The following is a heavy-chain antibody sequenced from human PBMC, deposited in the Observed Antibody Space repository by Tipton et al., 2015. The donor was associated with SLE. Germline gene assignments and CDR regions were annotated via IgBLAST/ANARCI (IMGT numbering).Heavy chain of an antibody. J-gene: IGHJ4*02. CDR3: ARGYDSTRGLLGWFFDY. CDR2: IYYSGST. V-gene: IGHV4-59*01. D-gene: IGHD3-22*01. CDR1: GGSISSYY. Sequence: TLSLTCTVSGGSISSYYWSWIRQPPGKGLEWIGYIYYSGSTNYNPSLKSRVTISVDTSKNQFSLKLSSVTAADTAVYYCARGYDSTRGLLGWFFDYWGQGTRVTVSS.